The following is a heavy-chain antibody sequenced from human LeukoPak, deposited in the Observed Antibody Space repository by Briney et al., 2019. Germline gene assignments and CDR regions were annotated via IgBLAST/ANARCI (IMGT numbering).Heavy chain of an antibody. D-gene: IGHD2-2*01. CDR3: ARVNLGYCSSTSCYEPYYFDY. J-gene: IGHJ4*02. Sequence: SETLSLTCDVSGGSIDSTNWWNWVRQPPGKGLEWIGSIYYSGSTYYNPSLKSRVTISVDTSKNQFSLKLSSVTAADTAVYYCARVNLGYCSSTSCYEPYYFDYWGQGTLVTVSS. CDR1: GGSIDSTNW. CDR2: IYYSGST. V-gene: IGHV4-39*01.